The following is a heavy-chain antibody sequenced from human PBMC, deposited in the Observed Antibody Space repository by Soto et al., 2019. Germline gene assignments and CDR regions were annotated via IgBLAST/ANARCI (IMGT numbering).Heavy chain of an antibody. V-gene: IGHV4-30-4*01. CDR3: AREGIAARPLYYYGMDV. D-gene: IGHD6-6*01. Sequence: SETLSLTCTVSGGSISSGDYYWSWIRQPPGKGLEWIGYIYYSGSTYYNPSLKSRVTISVDTSKNQFSLKLSSVTAADTAVYYCAREGIAARPLYYYGMDVWGQGTTVTVSS. CDR2: IYYSGST. CDR1: GGSISSGDYY. J-gene: IGHJ6*02.